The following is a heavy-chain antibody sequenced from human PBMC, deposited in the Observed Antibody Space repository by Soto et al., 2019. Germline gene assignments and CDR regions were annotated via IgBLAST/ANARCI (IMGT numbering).Heavy chain of an antibody. J-gene: IGHJ4*02. V-gene: IGHV2-5*01. D-gene: IGHD2-15*01. CDR1: GFSFSTTGAG. CDR2: IFWNDAK. Sequence: QIALKESGPTLVKPSQTLTLTCTFSGFSFSTTGAGVGWIRQPPGKALEWLALIFWNDAKRYSPSLRSRLTIIKDTSKNQVVLTMTNVDPVDTDTYYCAYRRGGSSSGGNFDYWGQGTPVTVYS. CDR3: AYRRGGSSSGGNFDY.